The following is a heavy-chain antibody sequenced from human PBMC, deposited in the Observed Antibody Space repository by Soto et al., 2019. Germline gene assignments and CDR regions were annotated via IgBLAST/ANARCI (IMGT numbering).Heavy chain of an antibody. D-gene: IGHD6-19*01. CDR1: GFTISNYY. CDR2: IYTGGTP. Sequence: GSLRLSCAASGFTISNYYIAWVRQAPGQGLEWLSMIYTGGTPYYADSVKGRFTISRDNSKNMVYLQMDSLRDEDTAVYYCAKEFREVAGPWYFDLWGRGTLVTVSS. CDR3: AKEFREVAGPWYFDL. J-gene: IGHJ2*01. V-gene: IGHV3-66*02.